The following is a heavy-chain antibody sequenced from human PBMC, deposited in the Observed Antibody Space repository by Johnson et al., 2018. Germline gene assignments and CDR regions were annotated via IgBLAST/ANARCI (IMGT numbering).Heavy chain of an antibody. CDR2: IRSKPYGGTI. V-gene: IGHV3-49*05. CDR1: GFTFGDYV. J-gene: IGHJ3*02. Sequence: VQLVQSGGGLVKPGRSLRLSCTASGFTFGDYVMSWFRQAPGKGLEWVGFIRSKPYGGTIEYAASVKGRFTISRDDSKNIAYLQMNSLKTEDTAVYYCTREGIVVVPAAIGRTFDIWGQGKMVTVSS. CDR3: TREGIVVVPAAIGRTFDI. D-gene: IGHD2-2*01.